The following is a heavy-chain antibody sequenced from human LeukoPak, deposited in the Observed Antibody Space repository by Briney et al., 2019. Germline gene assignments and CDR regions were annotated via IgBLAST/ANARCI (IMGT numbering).Heavy chain of an antibody. V-gene: IGHV1-2*02. CDR1: GYTFTGYY. D-gene: IGHD5-18*01. CDR3: ARDLSGIAGYTYGRGIDY. J-gene: IGHJ4*02. CDR2: IIPNSGGT. Sequence: GASVKVSCKASGYTFTGYYMHWVRQAPGQGLEWMGWIIPNSGGTNYAQKFQGRVAMTRDTSISTAYMELNTLTSDDTAVYYCARDLSGIAGYTYGRGIDYWGQGTLVTVSS.